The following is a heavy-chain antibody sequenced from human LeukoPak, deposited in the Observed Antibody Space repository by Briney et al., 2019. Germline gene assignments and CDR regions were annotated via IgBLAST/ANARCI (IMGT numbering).Heavy chain of an antibody. D-gene: IGHD3-22*01. V-gene: IGHV4-34*01. Sequence: SETLSLTCAVYGWSFSGFYWSWIRQPPGKGLEWIGEINHSGSTNYNPSLKSRVTISVDTSKNQFSLELSSVTAADTAVYYCARRRYDASGYYPSRGRYFDYWGQGTLVTVSS. CDR1: GWSFSGFY. J-gene: IGHJ4*02. CDR2: INHSGST. CDR3: ARRRYDASGYYPSRGRYFDY.